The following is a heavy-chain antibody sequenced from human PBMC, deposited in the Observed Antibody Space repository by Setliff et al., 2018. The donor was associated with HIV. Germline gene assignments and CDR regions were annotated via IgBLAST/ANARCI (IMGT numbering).Heavy chain of an antibody. D-gene: IGHD2-8*01. CDR3: ARDPYCPNTCYEDFTFDS. V-gene: IGHV1-18*01. Sequence: GASVKVSCKASGYTFTTFRINWVRQAPGQGLEWMGWITPFNGRTNYAQRFQGRVTMTTDTSTNTAYMELRSLRSDDTAVYYCARDPYCPNTCYEDFTFDSWGQGTLVTVSS. CDR1: GYTFTTFR. J-gene: IGHJ4*02. CDR2: ITPFNGRT.